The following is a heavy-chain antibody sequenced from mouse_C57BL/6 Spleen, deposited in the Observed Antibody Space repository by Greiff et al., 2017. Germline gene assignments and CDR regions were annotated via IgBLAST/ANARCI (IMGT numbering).Heavy chain of an antibody. J-gene: IGHJ3*01. CDR1: GFNFKDDS. Sequence: VQLLQSGAELVRPGASVKLSCTASGFNFKDDSMPWVKQRPEQGLEWIGWIDPDNGYTEYAYKFQGKATISGDTSSNTAYLQLSRLTSEDTAVYYCTREYCDSGFAYWGQGTLVTVSA. V-gene: IGHV14-4*01. CDR3: TREYCDSGFAY. CDR2: IDPDNGYT. D-gene: IGHD5-1*01.